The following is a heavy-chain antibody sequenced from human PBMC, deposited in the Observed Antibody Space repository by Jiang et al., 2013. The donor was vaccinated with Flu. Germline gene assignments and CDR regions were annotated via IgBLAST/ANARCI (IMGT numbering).Heavy chain of an antibody. CDR3: ARGLRWLRLPNLVLYYYYMDV. D-gene: IGHD5-12*01. CDR2: IYYSGST. J-gene: IGHJ6*03. Sequence: LEWIGSIYYSGSTYYNPSLKSRVTISVDTSKNQFSLKLSSVTAADTAVYYCARGLRWLRLPNLVLYYYYMDVWGKGTTVTVSS. V-gene: IGHV4-39*07.